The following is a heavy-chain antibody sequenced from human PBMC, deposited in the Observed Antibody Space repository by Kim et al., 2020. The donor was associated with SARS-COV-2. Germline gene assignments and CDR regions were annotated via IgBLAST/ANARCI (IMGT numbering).Heavy chain of an antibody. J-gene: IGHJ6*02. CDR2: INHSGST. D-gene: IGHD2-2*02. CDR3: ARGRAGVVPGAILGIGPHYDYYVMDV. CDR1: GGSFGGYH. Sequence: SETLSLTCAVYGGSFGGYHWSWIRQPPGKGLEWIGEINHSGSTNYNPSLKSRVTISIDTSKNQFSLKLTSVTAADTALYYCARGRAGVVPGAILGIGPHYDYYVMDVWGQGTTVTVSS. V-gene: IGHV4-34*01.